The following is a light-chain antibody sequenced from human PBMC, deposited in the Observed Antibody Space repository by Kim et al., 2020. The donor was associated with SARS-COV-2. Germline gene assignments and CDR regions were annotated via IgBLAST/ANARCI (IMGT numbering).Light chain of an antibody. V-gene: IGKV3-11*01. J-gene: IGKJ4*01. CDR3: QQRSNV. Sequence: TLSLSPGERATLSCRASQSVSSYLAWYQQKPGQAPRLLIYDASNRATGIPARFSGSGSGTDFTLTISSLEPEDFAVYYCQQRSNVFGGGTKVDIK. CDR1: QSVSSY. CDR2: DAS.